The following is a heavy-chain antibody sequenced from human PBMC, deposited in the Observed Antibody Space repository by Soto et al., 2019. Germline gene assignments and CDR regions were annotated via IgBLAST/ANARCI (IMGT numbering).Heavy chain of an antibody. CDR1: GFPFSHYW. J-gene: IGHJ5*02. D-gene: IGHD3-16*01. Sequence: GGSLRLSCAASGFPFSHYWMHWVRQSPGKGLVWVSRINPAGTITNYADSVEGRFTISRDNADSALFLQMNSLSAEDTAIYYCTSDTFGLRDTWGQGTLVTVSS. CDR2: INPAGTIT. V-gene: IGHV3-74*01. CDR3: TSDTFGLRDT.